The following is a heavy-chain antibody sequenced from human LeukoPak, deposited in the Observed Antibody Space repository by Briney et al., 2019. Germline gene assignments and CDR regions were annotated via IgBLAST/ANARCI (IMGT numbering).Heavy chain of an antibody. D-gene: IGHD6-13*01. Sequence: GRSLRLSCAASGFTFDDYAMHWVRQAPGKGLEWVSGISWNSGSIGYADSVKGRFTISRDNAKNSLYLQMNSLRAEDTAVYYCARDLGLNGAAAGTNWFDPWGQGTQVTVSS. CDR2: ISWNSGSI. J-gene: IGHJ5*02. CDR3: ARDLGLNGAAAGTNWFDP. V-gene: IGHV3-9*01. CDR1: GFTFDDYA.